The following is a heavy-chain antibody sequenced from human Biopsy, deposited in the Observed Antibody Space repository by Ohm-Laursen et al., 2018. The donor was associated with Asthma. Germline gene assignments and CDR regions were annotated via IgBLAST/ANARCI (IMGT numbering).Heavy chain of an antibody. J-gene: IGHJ6*01. Sequence: SQTLSLTCTVSGSYIDSHDWSWCWIRQSPGKGLQWLGYAHFSGSTHYNPSLDRRIRMSVDTSKSQVSLSLTSVSAADTAVYFCARVRRYGDIFFGMDVWGQGTTVTVSS. CDR2: AHFSGST. CDR1: GSYIDSHDWS. CDR3: ARVRRYGDIFFGMDV. V-gene: IGHV4-30-4*01. D-gene: IGHD4-17*01.